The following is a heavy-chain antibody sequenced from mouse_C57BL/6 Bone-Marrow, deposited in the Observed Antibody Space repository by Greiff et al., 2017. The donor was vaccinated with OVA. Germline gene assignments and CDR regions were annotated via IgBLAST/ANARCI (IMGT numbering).Heavy chain of an antibody. V-gene: IGHV5-6*02. J-gene: IGHJ4*01. CDR1: GFTFSSYG. D-gene: IGHD1-1*01. CDR2: ISSGGSYP. Sequence: EVKVVESGGDLVKPGGSLKLSCAASGFTFSSYGMSWVRQTPDKGLEWVATISSGGSYPYYPDSVKGRYTISRDNAKITMYLQMSSLKSEDTAMYYWASRYDSSYPYYYAMDCWGQGTSVTVSS. CDR3: ASRYDSSYPYYYAMDC.